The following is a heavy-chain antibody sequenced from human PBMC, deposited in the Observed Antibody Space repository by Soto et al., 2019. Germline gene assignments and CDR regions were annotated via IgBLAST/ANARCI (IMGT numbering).Heavy chain of an antibody. CDR3: AKRSSSSTFDY. Sequence: GSLRLSCAASGFIVTSTYMTWVRQAPGKGLEWVSFIYSGGSKYYADSVKGRFTISRDNAKNSLYLQMNSLRAEDTAVYYCAKRSSSSTFDYWGQGTLVTVSS. D-gene: IGHD6-6*01. J-gene: IGHJ4*02. V-gene: IGHV3-53*01. CDR2: IYSGGSK. CDR1: GFIVTSTY.